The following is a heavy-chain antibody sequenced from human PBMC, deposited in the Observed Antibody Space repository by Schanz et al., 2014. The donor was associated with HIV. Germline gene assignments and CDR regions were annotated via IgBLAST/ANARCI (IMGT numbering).Heavy chain of an antibody. V-gene: IGHV3-30*09. D-gene: IGHD6-19*01. CDR1: GLTFSSSI. Sequence: QVQLVESGGGVVQPGRSLRLSCTASGLTFSSSIMHWVRQAPGKGLEWVAGMSHDGFSKYFADSVKGRFAISREDSKNTVHLQMDSLRPEDTAVYYCAREGESSGRAGLFDLRGQGAMVTVSS. J-gene: IGHJ3*01. CDR2: MSHDGFSK. CDR3: AREGESSGRAGLFDL.